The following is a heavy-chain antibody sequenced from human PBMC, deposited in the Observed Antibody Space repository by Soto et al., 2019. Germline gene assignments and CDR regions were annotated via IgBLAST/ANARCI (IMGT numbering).Heavy chain of an antibody. CDR2: ISGSGGST. CDR1: GFTFSSYA. J-gene: IGHJ6*02. CDR3: ANLGAATRHYYYGMDV. Sequence: GGSLRLSCAASGFTFSSYAMSWVRQAPGKGLEWVSAISGSGGSTYYADSVKGRFTISRDNSKNTLYLQMNSLRAEDTAVYYCANLGAATRHYYYGMDVWGQGTTVTVSS. V-gene: IGHV3-23*01. D-gene: IGHD5-12*01.